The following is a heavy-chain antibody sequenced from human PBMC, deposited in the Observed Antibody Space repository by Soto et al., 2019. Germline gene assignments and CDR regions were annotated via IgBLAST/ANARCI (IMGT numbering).Heavy chain of an antibody. J-gene: IGHJ4*02. CDR3: ARHGGTPDLYFDY. CDR1: GFIFGAHA. D-gene: IGHD3-16*01. V-gene: IGHV3-20*04. Sequence: GGSLRLSCASSGFIFGAHAMSWVRQAPGKGLEWVSAINWIGGSTNYADSMKGRFTISRDNAKNSLYLQMSSLRAEDTALYYCARHGGTPDLYFDYWGQGTPVTVSS. CDR2: INWIGGST.